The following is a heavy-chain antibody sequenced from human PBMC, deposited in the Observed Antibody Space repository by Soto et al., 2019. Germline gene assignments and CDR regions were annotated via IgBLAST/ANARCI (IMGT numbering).Heavy chain of an antibody. J-gene: IGHJ4*02. CDR1: GYTFTTYY. D-gene: IGHD1-26*01. Sequence: SVKVSCKASGYTFTTYYMHWVRQAPGQGLEWMGGIIPIFGTSNYAQHFQGRVTITADESTSTAYMELSSLRSEDTAVYYCARGWELLYYWGQGTLVTVSS. V-gene: IGHV1-69*13. CDR3: ARGWELLYY. CDR2: IIPIFGTS.